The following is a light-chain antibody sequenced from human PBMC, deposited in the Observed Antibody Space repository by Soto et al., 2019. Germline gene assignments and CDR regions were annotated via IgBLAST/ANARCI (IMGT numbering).Light chain of an antibody. Sequence: QSALTQPRSVSGSPGQPVTFSCTGTSVDVGAYNFVSWYQHRPGKAPKLMIYDVSQRPSGVPDRFSGSKSGNTASLTISGLQTEDEADYFCCSYAGSNTLWVFGGGTKLTVL. V-gene: IGLV2-11*01. CDR1: SVDVGAYNF. CDR3: CSYAGSNTLWV. CDR2: DVS. J-gene: IGLJ3*02.